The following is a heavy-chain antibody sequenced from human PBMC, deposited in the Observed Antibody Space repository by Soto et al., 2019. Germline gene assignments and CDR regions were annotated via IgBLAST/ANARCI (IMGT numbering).Heavy chain of an antibody. Sequence: SVQVSCQASVYTFTRYYIHWLRQATGQGLEWMGWMNPNSGNTGYAQKFQGRVTMTRNTSISTAYMELSSLRSEDTAVYYCATVWELLEFDYWGQGTRVTVPQ. CDR2: MNPNSGNT. CDR3: ATVWELLEFDY. J-gene: IGHJ4*02. D-gene: IGHD1-26*01. CDR1: VYTFTRYY. V-gene: IGHV1-8*01.